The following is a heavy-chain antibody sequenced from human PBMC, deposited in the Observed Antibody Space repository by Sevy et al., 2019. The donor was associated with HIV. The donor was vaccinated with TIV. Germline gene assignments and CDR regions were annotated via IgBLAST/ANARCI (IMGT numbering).Heavy chain of an antibody. V-gene: IGHV3-30*02. CDR3: AKDRITMVRGVTVFDY. D-gene: IGHD3-10*01. J-gene: IGHJ4*02. CDR1: GFTFSSYG. Sequence: GGSLRLSCAASGFTFSSYGMHWVRQAPGKGLEWVAFIRYDGSNKYYADSVKGRFTISRDNSKNMLYLQMNSLRAEDTAVYYCAKDRITMVRGVTVFDYWGQGTLVTVSS. CDR2: IRYDGSNK.